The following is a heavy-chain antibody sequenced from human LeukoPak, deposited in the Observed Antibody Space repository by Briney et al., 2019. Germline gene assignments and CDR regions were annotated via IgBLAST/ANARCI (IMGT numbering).Heavy chain of an antibody. CDR1: GFTFTSHD. CDR2: MNPNSGNT. D-gene: IGHD2-15*01. Sequence: ASVKVSCKASGFTFTSHDYNWVRQATGQGLEWMGWMNPNSGNTGYAQKLQGRVTMTTDTSTSTAYMELRSLRSDDTAVYYCARDPQVCCFDYWGQGTLVTVSS. J-gene: IGHJ4*02. CDR3: ARDPQVCCFDY. V-gene: IGHV1-8*01.